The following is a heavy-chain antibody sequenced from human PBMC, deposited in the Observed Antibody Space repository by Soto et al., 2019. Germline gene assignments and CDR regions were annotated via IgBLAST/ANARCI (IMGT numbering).Heavy chain of an antibody. D-gene: IGHD3-10*01. J-gene: IGHJ6*02. Sequence: QPAGSLRLSCAASGFTFSSYAMHWVRQAPGKGLEWVAVISYDGSNKYYADSVKGRFTISRDNSKNTLYLQMNSLRAEDTAVYYCARDFVQILWFGELLYPHYGMDVWGQGTTVTVSS. CDR3: ARDFVQILWFGELLYPHYGMDV. V-gene: IGHV3-30-3*01. CDR2: ISYDGSNK. CDR1: GFTFSSYA.